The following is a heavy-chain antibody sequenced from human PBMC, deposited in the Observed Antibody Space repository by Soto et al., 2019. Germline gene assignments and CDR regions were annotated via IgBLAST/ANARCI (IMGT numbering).Heavy chain of an antibody. CDR2: IYYSRST. Sequence: QVQLQESGPGLVKPSQTLSLTCTVSGGSISSGGYYWSWIRQHPGKGLEWIGYIYYSRSTYYNPSLKSRVTISVDTSKNQFSLKLSSVTAADTAVYYCARGRGYYDSSGYPGRAFDIWGQGTKVTV. CDR1: GGSISSGGYY. D-gene: IGHD3-22*01. V-gene: IGHV4-31*03. CDR3: ARGRGYYDSSGYPGRAFDI. J-gene: IGHJ3*02.